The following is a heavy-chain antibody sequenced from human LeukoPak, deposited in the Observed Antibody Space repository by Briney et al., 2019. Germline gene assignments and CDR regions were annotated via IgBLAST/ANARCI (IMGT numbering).Heavy chain of an antibody. Sequence: GGSLRLSCAASGFTFSSYGMYWVRQAPGKGLEWVAFIRYDGSNKYYADSVKGRFAISRDNAKNSLYLQMNSLRAEDTAVYYCARDGHYDIWSGSFEGIDYWGQGTLVTVSS. D-gene: IGHD3-3*01. CDR3: ARDGHYDIWSGSFEGIDY. CDR1: GFTFSSYG. V-gene: IGHV3-30*02. CDR2: IRYDGSNK. J-gene: IGHJ4*02.